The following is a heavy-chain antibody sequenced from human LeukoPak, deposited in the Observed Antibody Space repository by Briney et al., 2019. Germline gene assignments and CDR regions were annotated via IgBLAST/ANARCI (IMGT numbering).Heavy chain of an antibody. V-gene: IGHV1-24*01. CDR1: GYTLTELS. Sequence: ASVKVSCKVSGYTLTELSMHWVRQAPGKGLEWMGGFDPEDGETIYAQKFQGRVTMTEDTSTDTAYMELSSLRSEDTAVYYCATVYCGGDCYFQYFQHWGQGTLVTVSS. CDR3: ATVYCGGDCYFQYFQH. CDR2: FDPEDGET. J-gene: IGHJ1*01. D-gene: IGHD2-21*02.